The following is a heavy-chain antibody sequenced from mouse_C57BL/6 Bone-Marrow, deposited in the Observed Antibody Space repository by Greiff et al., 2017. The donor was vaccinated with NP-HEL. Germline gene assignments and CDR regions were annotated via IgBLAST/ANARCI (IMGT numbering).Heavy chain of an antibody. CDR3: ARRGGGWGGYYYWYCDV. J-gene: IGHJ1*03. Sequence: QVQLQQPGAELVKPGASVKMSCKASGYPFTSYWITWVKQRPGQGLEWIGDIYPGSGSPTYNEKFKSKATLTVDPSSSTAYMQVSSLTSEDSAVYYCARRGGGWGGYYYWYCDVWGTGTTVTVSS. D-gene: IGHD2-3*01. V-gene: IGHV1-55*01. CDR2: IYPGSGSP. CDR1: GYPFTSYW.